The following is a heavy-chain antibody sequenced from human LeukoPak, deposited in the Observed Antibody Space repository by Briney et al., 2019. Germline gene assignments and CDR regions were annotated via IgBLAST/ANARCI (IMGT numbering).Heavy chain of an antibody. CDR2: IYYSGST. CDR1: GGSIGSYY. V-gene: IGHV4-59*01. Sequence: SETLSLTCTVSGGSIGSYYWSWIRQPPGKGLEWIGYIYYSGSTNYNPSLKSRVTISVDTSKNQFSLKLSSVTAADTAVYYCARSTTAYYYYGMDVWGQGTTVTVSS. D-gene: IGHD4-11*01. CDR3: ARSTTAYYYYGMDV. J-gene: IGHJ6*02.